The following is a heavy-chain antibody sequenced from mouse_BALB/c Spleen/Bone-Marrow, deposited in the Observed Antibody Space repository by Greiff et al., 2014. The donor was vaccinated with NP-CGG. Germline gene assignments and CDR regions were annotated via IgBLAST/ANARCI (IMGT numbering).Heavy chain of an antibody. CDR3: ARSADWYSDV. CDR1: GYSITSDYA. V-gene: IGHV3-2*02. CDR2: ISYSGST. Sequence: EVQLVESGPGLVKPSQSLSLTCTVTGYSITSDYACHWIRQFPGNKLEWMGYISYSGSTSYYPSLKSRISITRDTSKNQFFLQLNSVTTEDTATYYCARSADWYSDVWGAGTTVTVSS. J-gene: IGHJ1*01.